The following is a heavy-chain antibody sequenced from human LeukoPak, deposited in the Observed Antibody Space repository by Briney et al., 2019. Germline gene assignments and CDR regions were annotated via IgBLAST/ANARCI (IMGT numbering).Heavy chain of an antibody. D-gene: IGHD1-1*01. Sequence: GGSLRLSCAASGFTFSSYSMNWVRQAPGKGLEWVSHISSRSSTIYYGDSVKGRFTISRENAKNSLNLQMNSLRDEDTAIYYCARYMNGFDYWGQGTLVTVSS. J-gene: IGHJ4*02. CDR1: GFTFSSYS. CDR3: ARYMNGFDY. CDR2: ISSRSSTI. V-gene: IGHV3-48*02.